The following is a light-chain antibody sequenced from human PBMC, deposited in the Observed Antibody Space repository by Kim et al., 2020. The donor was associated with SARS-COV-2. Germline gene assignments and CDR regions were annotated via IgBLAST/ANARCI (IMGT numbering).Light chain of an antibody. V-gene: IGLV3-1*01. J-gene: IGLJ2*01. Sequence: SYELTQPPSVSVSPGQTASITCSGDKLGDKYASWYQQKPGQSPVLVVYQDNKRPSGIPERFSGSNSGNPATLPISGTRAMDDADSYCPTWDSSRRHVVFG. CDR1: KLGDKY. CDR2: QDN. CDR3: PTWDSSRRHVV.